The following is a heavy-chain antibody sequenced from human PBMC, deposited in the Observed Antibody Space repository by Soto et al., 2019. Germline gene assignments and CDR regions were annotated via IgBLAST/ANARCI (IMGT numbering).Heavy chain of an antibody. CDR2: LVPIYRTA. Sequence: ASVKVSCKASGGTFSSYRFNWVRQARGQGLEWLGGLVPIYRTADYAQKFQGRVTITADESTRTVYLELSSLKSQDTALYYCARDSGAKLSSSWGQGTLVTVSS. CDR1: GGTFSSYR. CDR3: ARDSGAKLSSS. D-gene: IGHD6-13*01. J-gene: IGHJ4*02. V-gene: IGHV1-69*13.